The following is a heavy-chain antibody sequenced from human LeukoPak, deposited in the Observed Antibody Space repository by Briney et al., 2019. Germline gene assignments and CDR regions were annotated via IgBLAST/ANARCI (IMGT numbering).Heavy chain of an antibody. CDR1: GFTFSTYA. CDR2: ISYDGGDK. CDR3: ARVSTSGSGNYLTRAFDI. D-gene: IGHD3-10*01. Sequence: GGSLRLSCAASGFTFSTYAMHWVRQAPGKGLEWVTVISYDGGDKYYTDYVKGRFIISRDNSKNTLFLEMNSLRPEDTAVYYCARVSTSGSGNYLTRAFDIWGQGTMVTVSS. V-gene: IGHV3-30-3*01. J-gene: IGHJ3*02.